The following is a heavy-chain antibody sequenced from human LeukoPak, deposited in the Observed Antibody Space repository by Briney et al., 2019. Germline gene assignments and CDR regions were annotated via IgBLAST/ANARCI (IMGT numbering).Heavy chain of an antibody. J-gene: IGHJ4*02. CDR2: INHSGST. V-gene: IGHV4-34*01. CDR3: ARDPLGYCSSTRCQHMD. D-gene: IGHD2-2*01. Sequence: SETLSLTCAVYGGSLSGYYWSWIRQPPEKGLEWIGEINHSGSTNYNPSLKSRVTISVDTSKNQFSLKLSSVTAADTAVYYCARDPLGYCSSTRCQHMDWGQGTLVTVSS. CDR1: GGSLSGYY.